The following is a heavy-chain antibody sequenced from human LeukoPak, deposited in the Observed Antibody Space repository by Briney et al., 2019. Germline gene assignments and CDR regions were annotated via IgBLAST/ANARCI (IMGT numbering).Heavy chain of an antibody. J-gene: IGHJ4*02. CDR1: GFTFSSHE. CDR3: AREKTACGGDCYDS. V-gene: IGHV3-48*03. CDR2: ISSSGTPI. D-gene: IGHD2-21*01. Sequence: PGGSLRLSCAASGFTFSSHEMNWVRQAPGKGLEWVSYISSSGTPIHYADSVKGRFTISRDNAKNSLFLQMNSLRAEDTAVYYCAREKTACGGDCYDSWGQGTLVTVSS.